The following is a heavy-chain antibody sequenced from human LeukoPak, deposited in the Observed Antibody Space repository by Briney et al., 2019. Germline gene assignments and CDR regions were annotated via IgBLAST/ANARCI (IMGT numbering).Heavy chain of an antibody. Sequence: NPSETLSLTCAVYGGSFSGYYWSWIRQPPGKGLEWIGYIYYSGSTNYNPSLKSRVTISVDTSKNQFSLKLSSVTAADTAVYYCARVGGIVGATNAFDIWGQGTMVTVSS. J-gene: IGHJ3*02. CDR2: IYYSGST. D-gene: IGHD1-26*01. CDR1: GGSFSGYY. CDR3: ARVGGIVGATNAFDI. V-gene: IGHV4-59*01.